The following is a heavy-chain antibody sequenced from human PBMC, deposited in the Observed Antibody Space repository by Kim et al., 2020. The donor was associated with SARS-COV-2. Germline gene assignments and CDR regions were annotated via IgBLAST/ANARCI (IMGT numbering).Heavy chain of an antibody. CDR2: IWYDGSNK. V-gene: IGHV3-33*01. Sequence: GGSLRLSCAASGFTFSSYGMHWVRQAPGKGLEWVAVIWYDGSNKYYADSVKGRFTISRDNSKNTLYLQMNSLRAEDTAVYYCARYVVTTSYYYYGMDVWGQGTTVTVSS. CDR1: GFTFSSYG. D-gene: IGHD2-21*02. CDR3: ARYVVTTSYYYYGMDV. J-gene: IGHJ6*02.